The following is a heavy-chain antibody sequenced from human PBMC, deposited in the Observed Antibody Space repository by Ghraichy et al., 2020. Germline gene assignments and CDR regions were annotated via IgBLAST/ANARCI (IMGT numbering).Heavy chain of an antibody. D-gene: IGHD6-19*01. J-gene: IGHJ3*02. CDR3: ARKIIAVAGGDGFDI. CDR1: AFTFTDHY. CDR2: IRNRAYSYTT. V-gene: IGHV3-72*01. Sequence: GGSLRLSCAAFAFTFTDHYLDCVRQAQGTGLEWVGRIRNRAYSYTTEYAASAKGRFIISRDDSNNSLYLQLNSLKTEDTAVYYCARKIIAVAGGDGFDIWGQGTMVTVSS.